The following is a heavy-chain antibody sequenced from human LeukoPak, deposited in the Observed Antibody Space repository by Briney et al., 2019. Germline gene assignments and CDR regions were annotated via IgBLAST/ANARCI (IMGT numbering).Heavy chain of an antibody. Sequence: TSETLSLTCTVSGGSISSYYWSWIRQPPGKGLEWIGYIYYSGSTNYNPSLESRVTISVDTSKNQFSLKLSSVTAADTAVYYCASGRTLYDYGSGSSNWFDPWGQGTLVTVSS. CDR1: GGSISSYY. CDR3: ASGRTLYDYGSGSSNWFDP. J-gene: IGHJ5*02. D-gene: IGHD3-10*01. CDR2: IYYSGST. V-gene: IGHV4-59*01.